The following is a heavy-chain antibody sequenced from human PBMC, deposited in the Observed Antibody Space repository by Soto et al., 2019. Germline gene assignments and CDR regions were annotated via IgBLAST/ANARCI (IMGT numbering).Heavy chain of an antibody. D-gene: IGHD3-22*01. CDR1: AFTFSSYA. V-gene: IGHV3-30-3*01. J-gene: IGHJ6*02. CDR2: ISYDGSTK. Sequence: GGSLRLSCASSAFTFSSYAMHWVRQAPGKGLEWVAFISYDGSTKYYADSVKGRFTISRDNSKNMLYLQMNSLRAEDTAVYYCARHQFLNYDSSSYGPGMDVWGQGTTVTVSS. CDR3: ARHQFLNYDSSSYGPGMDV.